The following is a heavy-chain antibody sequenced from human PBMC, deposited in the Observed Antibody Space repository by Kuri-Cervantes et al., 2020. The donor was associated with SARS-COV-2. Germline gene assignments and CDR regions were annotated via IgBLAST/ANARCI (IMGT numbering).Heavy chain of an antibody. CDR3: ARAPPGAADRPLGY. Sequence: ASVKVSCKTSGYSFTNYFIHWVRQAPGQGLEWMGIITPGGGTIAFTQQFQGRVTMTSDTSTSTVHMEVRSLRPEDTAMYYCARAPPGAADRPLGYWGQGTQVTVSS. J-gene: IGHJ4*02. CDR1: GYSFTNYF. CDR2: ITPGGGTI. V-gene: IGHV1-46*01. D-gene: IGHD6-13*01.